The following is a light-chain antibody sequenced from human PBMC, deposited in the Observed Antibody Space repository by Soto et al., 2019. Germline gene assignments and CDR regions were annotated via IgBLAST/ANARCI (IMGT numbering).Light chain of an antibody. Sequence: QSVLTQPASVSGSPGQSITISCTGTSSDVGAFNYVSWYLQYPGKAPKLMIYEVGNRPSGVSNRFSGSKSGNTASLTISGLQAEDEADYYCCSYASGSIYVFGTGTKPPS. J-gene: IGLJ1*01. CDR1: SSDVGAFNY. CDR2: EVG. V-gene: IGLV2-14*01. CDR3: CSYASGSIYV.